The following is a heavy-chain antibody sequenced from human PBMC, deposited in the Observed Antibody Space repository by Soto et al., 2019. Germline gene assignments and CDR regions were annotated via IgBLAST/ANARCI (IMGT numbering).Heavy chain of an antibody. V-gene: IGHV1-2*04. Sequence: QVQLVQSGAEVKKPGASVQVSCKASGYTFTGYYMHWVRQAPGQGLEWMGWINPNSGGTNYAQKFQGWVTMTRDTSISTAYMELSRLRSDDTAVYYCARGLGPSIAAAGTIWFDPWGQGTLVTVSS. CDR1: GYTFTGYY. D-gene: IGHD6-13*01. CDR2: INPNSGGT. CDR3: ARGLGPSIAAAGTIWFDP. J-gene: IGHJ5*02.